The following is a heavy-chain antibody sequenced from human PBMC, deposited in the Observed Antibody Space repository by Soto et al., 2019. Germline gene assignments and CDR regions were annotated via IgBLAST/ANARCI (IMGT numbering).Heavy chain of an antibody. CDR1: GFNFGSYA. D-gene: IGHD5-18*01. Sequence: EEQLLESGGGLVQPGGSLRLSCAATGFNFGSYAMGWVRQAPGKGLEWVSGVSGSGSSPYYADSVKGRLTISKDKSKNTLYLGLNNLRYEDTAVYFCVKGKESGYRGAFDSWGQGTMVTVSS. V-gene: IGHV3-23*01. J-gene: IGHJ4*02. CDR3: VKGKESGYRGAFDS. CDR2: VSGSGSSP.